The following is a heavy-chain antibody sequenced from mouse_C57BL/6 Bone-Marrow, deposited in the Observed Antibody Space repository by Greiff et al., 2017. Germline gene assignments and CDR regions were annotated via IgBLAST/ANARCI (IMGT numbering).Heavy chain of an antibody. V-gene: IGHV2-2*01. Sequence: QVQLQQSGPGLVQPSQSLSITCTVSGFSLTSYGVHWVRQSPGKGLAWLGVIWSGGRTDYNAAFISGLSISKDNSKSQVFFKMNSLQADDTAIYYCASQAYYYGSRGGAMDYWGQGTSVTVSS. CDR1: GFSLTSYG. CDR3: ASQAYYYGSRGGAMDY. CDR2: IWSGGRT. D-gene: IGHD1-1*01. J-gene: IGHJ4*01.